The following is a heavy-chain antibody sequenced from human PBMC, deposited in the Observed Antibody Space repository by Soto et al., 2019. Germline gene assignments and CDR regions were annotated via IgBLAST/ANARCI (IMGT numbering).Heavy chain of an antibody. CDR3: ARSSARGSYGPDCNGMDV. CDR1: GYTFRSYG. CDR2: ISGYSGNT. J-gene: IGHJ6*02. D-gene: IGHD5-18*01. V-gene: IGHV1-18*04. Sequence: ASVKVSCKASGYTFRSYGIDWVRQAPGQGLEWMGWISGYSGNTNHAQKFQGRVTMTTDIFTSTAYMELRSLRSDDTAVYYCARSSARGSYGPDCNGMDVWGPGXTVTVYS.